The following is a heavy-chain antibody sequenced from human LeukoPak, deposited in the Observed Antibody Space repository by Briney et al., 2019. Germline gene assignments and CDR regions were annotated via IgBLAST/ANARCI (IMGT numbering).Heavy chain of an antibody. CDR3: AKECDYSPGHKFDL. D-gene: IGHD3-10*01. J-gene: IGHJ5*02. V-gene: IGHV3-23*03. CDR2: LFTGGVGA. Sequence: PGGSLRLSCTASGFTFNNYLMSWVRQAPGKGPEWVSVLFTGGVGALYADSVRGRFTISGDTSKTTLYLQMNGLRAEDTAVYYCAKECDYSPGHKFDLWGRGTLVTVSS. CDR1: GFTFNNYL.